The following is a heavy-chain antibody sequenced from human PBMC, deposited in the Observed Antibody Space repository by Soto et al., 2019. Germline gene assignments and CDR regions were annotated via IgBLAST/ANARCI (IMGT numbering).Heavy chain of an antibody. Sequence: QVLLQESGPGLVKPSETLSLTCTVSGASMSSYFWTWIRQPPGKGLEWVASIYYTGSTNYNPSLKSRVTLSVHTSENHYSLKLSSLTAADTAFFFGARSRVGNCNHKACPYYVDVWGKGTTVTVSS. CDR2: IYYTGST. J-gene: IGHJ6*03. CDR1: GASMSSYF. D-gene: IGHD1-1*01. V-gene: IGHV4-59*08. CDR3: ARSRVGNCNHKACPYYVDV.